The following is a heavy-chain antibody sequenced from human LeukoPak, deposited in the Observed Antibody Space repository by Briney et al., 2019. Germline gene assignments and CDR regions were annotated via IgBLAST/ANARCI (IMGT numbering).Heavy chain of an antibody. CDR3: ARVRGSYYHYYYYYMDV. Sequence: QAGGSLRLSCAASGFTVSSNYMSWVRQAPGKGLEWVSVIYSGGSTYYADSVKGRFTISRDNSKNTLYLQMSSLRAEDTAVYYCARVRGSYYHYYYYYMDVWGKGTTVTVSS. D-gene: IGHD1-26*01. J-gene: IGHJ6*03. CDR2: IYSGGST. V-gene: IGHV3-66*02. CDR1: GFTVSSNY.